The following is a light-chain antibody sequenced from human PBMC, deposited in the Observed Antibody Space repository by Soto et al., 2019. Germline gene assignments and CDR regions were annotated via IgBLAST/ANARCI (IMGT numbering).Light chain of an antibody. CDR1: SSDVGGYNY. J-gene: IGLJ3*02. CDR3: SSYAGSNKRV. CDR2: EVS. V-gene: IGLV2-8*01. Sequence: QPVLTQPPSASGSPGQSVTISCTGTSSDVGGYNYVSWYQQHPGKAPKLMIYEVSKRPSGVPDRFSGSKSGNTASLTVSGLQAEDEADYYCSSYAGSNKRVFGGGTKVTVL.